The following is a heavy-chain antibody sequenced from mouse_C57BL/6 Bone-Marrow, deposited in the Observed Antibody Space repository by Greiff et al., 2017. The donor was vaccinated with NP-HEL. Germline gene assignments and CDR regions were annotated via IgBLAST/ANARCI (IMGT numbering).Heavy chain of an antibody. J-gene: IGHJ3*01. CDR2: INPNSGTT. CDR1: GYSFTDYN. CDR3: ANYYGYPWFAY. Sequence: EVQRVQSGPELVKPGASVKISCKASGYSFTDYNMNWVKQSNGKSLEWIGVINPNSGTTSYNQKFKGKATLTVDQSSSTAYMQLNSLTSADSSVDYCANYYGYPWFAYWGQGTLVTVSA. D-gene: IGHD2-2*01. V-gene: IGHV1-39*01.